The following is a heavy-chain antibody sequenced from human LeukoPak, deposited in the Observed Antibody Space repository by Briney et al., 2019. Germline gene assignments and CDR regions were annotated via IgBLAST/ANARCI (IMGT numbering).Heavy chain of an antibody. CDR3: ARDYGGSSPFDY. D-gene: IGHD4-23*01. CDR2: ISSSGSTI. CDR1: GFTFSSYE. J-gene: IGHJ4*02. V-gene: IGHV3-48*03. Sequence: GGSLRLSRAASGFTFSSYETHWVRQAPGKGLEWVSYISSSGSTIYYADSVKGRFTISRDNAKNSLYLQMNSLRAEDTAVYYCARDYGGSSPFDYWGQGTLVTVSS.